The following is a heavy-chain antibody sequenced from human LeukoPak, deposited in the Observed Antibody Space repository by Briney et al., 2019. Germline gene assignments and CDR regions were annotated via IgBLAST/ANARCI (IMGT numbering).Heavy chain of an antibody. CDR1: GLAVSSNY. V-gene: IGHV3-66*01. Sequence: GGSLRLSCAASGLAVSSNYMTWVRQAPGKGLEWVSVIYSGGATHYADSVRGRFTISRDNSKNTLYLQMNSLRAEDTAVYYCARILPDTAAAGHFDYWGQGTLVTVSS. D-gene: IGHD6-13*01. CDR3: ARILPDTAAAGHFDY. J-gene: IGHJ4*02. CDR2: IYSGGAT.